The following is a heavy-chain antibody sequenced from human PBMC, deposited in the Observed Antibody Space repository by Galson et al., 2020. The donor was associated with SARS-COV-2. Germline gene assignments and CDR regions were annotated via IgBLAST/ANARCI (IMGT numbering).Heavy chain of an antibody. CDR1: GGSISSSSYY. CDR2: IYYSGST. J-gene: IGHJ4*02. Sequence: SETLSLTCTVSGGSISSSSYYWGWIRQPPGQGLEWIGSIYYSGSTYYNPSLKSRVTISVDTSKNQFSLKLSSVTAADTAVYYCARVSYDSSGYYPVGDFDYWGQGTLVTVSS. V-gene: IGHV4-39*07. D-gene: IGHD3-22*01. CDR3: ARVSYDSSGYYPVGDFDY.